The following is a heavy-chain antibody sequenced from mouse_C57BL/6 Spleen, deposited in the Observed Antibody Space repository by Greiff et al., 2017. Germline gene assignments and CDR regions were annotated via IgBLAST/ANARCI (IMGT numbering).Heavy chain of an antibody. CDR2: ISYNGSN. CDR1: GYSITSGYY. V-gene: IGHV3-6*01. D-gene: IGHD4-1*02. J-gene: IGHJ4*01. Sequence: EVQLQQSGPGLVKPSQSLSLTCSVTGYSITSGYYWNWIRQFPGNKLEWMGYISYNGSNNYNPSLKNRISIPRDTSKNQFFLKLNSVTTEDTATYYCARQLGRDAMDYWGQGTSVTVSS. CDR3: ARQLGRDAMDY.